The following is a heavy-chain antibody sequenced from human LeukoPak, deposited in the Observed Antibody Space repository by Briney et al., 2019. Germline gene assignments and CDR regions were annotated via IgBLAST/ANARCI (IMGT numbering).Heavy chain of an antibody. CDR1: GGSISSYY. D-gene: IGHD3-3*01. CDR3: ARDFGALDAFDI. Sequence: TSETLSLTCTVSGGSISSYYWSWIRQPPGKGLEWIGYIYYSGSTNYNPSLKSRVTISVDTSKNQFSLKLSSVTAADTAVYYCARDFGALDAFDIWGQGTMVTVSS. V-gene: IGHV4-59*01. CDR2: IYYSGST. J-gene: IGHJ3*02.